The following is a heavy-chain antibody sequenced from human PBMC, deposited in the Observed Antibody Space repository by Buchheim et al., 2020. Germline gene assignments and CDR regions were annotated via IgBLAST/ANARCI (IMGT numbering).Heavy chain of an antibody. J-gene: IGHJ5*02. CDR2: IYYSGST. V-gene: IGHV4-39*07. CDR1: GGSISSSGYY. CDR3: ARADIVVVPAAIFTWFDP. D-gene: IGHD2-2*01. Sequence: QLQLQESGPGLVRPSETLSLTCTVSGGSISSSGYYWDWIRQPPGKGLEWIGNIYYSGSTYYNPSLKSRVTISVDTSKNQFSLKLSSVTAADTAVYYCARADIVVVPAAIFTWFDPWGQGTL.